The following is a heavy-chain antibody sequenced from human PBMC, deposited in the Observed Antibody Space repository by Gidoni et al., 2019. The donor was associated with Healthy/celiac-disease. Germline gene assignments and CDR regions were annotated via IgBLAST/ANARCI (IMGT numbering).Heavy chain of an antibody. D-gene: IGHD3-22*01. J-gene: IGHJ3*02. CDR1: GFTFSSYA. CDR2: ISYDGSNK. Sequence: QVQLVESGGGVVQPGRSLRLSCAASGFTFSSYAMHWVRQAPGKGLEWVAVISYDGSNKYYADSVKGRFTISRDNSKNTLYLQMNSLRAEDTAVYYCARVAYDSSGYYYEDDAFDIWGQGTMVTVSS. V-gene: IGHV3-30-3*01. CDR3: ARVAYDSSGYYYEDDAFDI.